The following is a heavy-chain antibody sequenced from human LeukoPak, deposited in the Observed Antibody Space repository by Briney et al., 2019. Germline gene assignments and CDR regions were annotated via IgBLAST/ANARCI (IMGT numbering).Heavy chain of an antibody. J-gene: IGHJ5*02. Sequence: GGSLRLSCAASGFTFSSYAMSWVRQAPGKGLEWVSAFSGSGGSTYYADSVKGRFTISRDNSKNTLYLQMNSLRAEDTAVYYCARFQFGELCEFDPWGQGTLVTVSS. V-gene: IGHV3-23*01. CDR3: ARFQFGELCEFDP. CDR2: FSGSGGST. CDR1: GFTFSSYA. D-gene: IGHD3-10*01.